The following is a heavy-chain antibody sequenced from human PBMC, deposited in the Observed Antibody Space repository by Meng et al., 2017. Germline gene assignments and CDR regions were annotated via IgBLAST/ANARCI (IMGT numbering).Heavy chain of an antibody. J-gene: IGHJ4*02. CDR1: GGSISSSNW. CDR2: IYHSGST. Sequence: VLLKESGPGLVKPSGTLSLTGAVSGGSISSSNWWSWVRQPPGKGLEWIGEIYHSGSTNYNPSLKSRVTISVDKSKNQFSLKLSSVTAADTAVYYCARVVAATTLFLDYWGQGTLVTVSS. D-gene: IGHD2-15*01. V-gene: IGHV4-4*02. CDR3: ARVVAATTLFLDY.